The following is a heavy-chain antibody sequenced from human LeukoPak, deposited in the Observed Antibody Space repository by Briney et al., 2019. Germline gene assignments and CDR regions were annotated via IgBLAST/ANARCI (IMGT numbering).Heavy chain of an antibody. CDR1: GGSITHYY. D-gene: IGHD6-13*01. V-gene: IGHV4-59*08. Sequence: SETLSLSCTVSGGSITHYYWSWIRQPPGKGLEWIGYIYYSGSTNYNPSLKTRVTISVDTSKNQFSLKLSSVTAADTAVYYCARHWETSSWYVDYWGQGTLATVSS. CDR2: IYYSGST. CDR3: ARHWETSSWYVDY. J-gene: IGHJ4*02.